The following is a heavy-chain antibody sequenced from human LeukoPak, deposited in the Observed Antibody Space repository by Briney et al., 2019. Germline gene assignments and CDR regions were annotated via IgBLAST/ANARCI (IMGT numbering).Heavy chain of an antibody. CDR1: GGSISGYY. CDR3: ARGTVPYYWYFDL. D-gene: IGHD4-17*01. Sequence: SETLSLTCTVSGGSISGYYWSWIRQPPGKGLEWIGYIYYTGSANYNPSLKSRVTILVDTSKKQFSLELSSVTAADTAVYYCARGTVPYYWYFDLWGRGTLVTVSS. J-gene: IGHJ2*01. CDR2: IYYTGSA. V-gene: IGHV4-59*08.